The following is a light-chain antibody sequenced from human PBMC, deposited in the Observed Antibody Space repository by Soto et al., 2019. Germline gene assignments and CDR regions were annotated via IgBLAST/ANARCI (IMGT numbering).Light chain of an antibody. CDR3: QQYNNWPPSWT. CDR2: DAS. CDR1: QSVSSD. J-gene: IGKJ1*01. Sequence: IVLTQSPGTLSLSPGDRATLSCRASQSVSSDYLAWYQQKPGQAPRLLIYDASTRDTGVPARFSGSGSGTDFTLTISSLQSEDFAVYYCQQYNNWPPSWTFGQGTKVDI. V-gene: IGKV3-15*01.